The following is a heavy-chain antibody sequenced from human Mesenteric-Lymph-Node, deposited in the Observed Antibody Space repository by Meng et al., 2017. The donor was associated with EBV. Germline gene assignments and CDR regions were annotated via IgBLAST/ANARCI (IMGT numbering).Heavy chain of an antibody. CDR2: INPHNGGT. J-gene: IGHJ4*02. CDR3: ARPSGYDHDFDN. D-gene: IGHD5-12*01. CDR1: GYTFIAHS. Sequence: QVQLVQSGAEVKKPGASVKVSCKASGYTFIAHSVHWVRQVPGQGLEWMGRINPHNGGTDYAQNFRGRVTMTRDTSIYTAYMELRGLTSDDTAVYYCARPSGYDHDFDNWGQGTLVTVSS. V-gene: IGHV1-2*06.